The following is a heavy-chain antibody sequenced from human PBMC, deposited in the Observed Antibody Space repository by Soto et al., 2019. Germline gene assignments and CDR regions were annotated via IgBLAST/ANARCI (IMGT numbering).Heavy chain of an antibody. Sequence: ASVKVSCKASGYTFTGYYMHWVRQAPGQGLEWMGWINPNSGGTNYAQKFQGWVTMTRDTSISTAYMELSRLRSDDTAVYYCARALEGYYDSSGSNTQEYFQHWGQGTLVTVSS. CDR3: ARALEGYYDSSGSNTQEYFQH. J-gene: IGHJ1*01. CDR2: INPNSGGT. CDR1: GYTFTGYY. D-gene: IGHD3-22*01. V-gene: IGHV1-2*04.